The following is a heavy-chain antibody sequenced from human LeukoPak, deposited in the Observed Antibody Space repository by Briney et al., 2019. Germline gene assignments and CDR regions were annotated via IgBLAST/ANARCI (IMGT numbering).Heavy chain of an antibody. CDR3: ARQGYTYYYDSSGYYPFDY. Sequence: SETLSLTCIVSGGSISSSSYYWGWIRQPPGKGLEWIESIYYSGSTYYNPSLKSRVTISVDTSKNQFSLKLSSVTAADTAVYYCARQGYTYYYDSSGYYPFDYWGQGTLVTVSS. CDR2: IYYSGST. D-gene: IGHD3-22*01. J-gene: IGHJ4*02. V-gene: IGHV4-39*01. CDR1: GGSISSSSYY.